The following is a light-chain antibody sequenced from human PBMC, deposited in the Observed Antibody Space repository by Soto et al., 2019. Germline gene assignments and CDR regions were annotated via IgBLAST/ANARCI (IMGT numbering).Light chain of an antibody. V-gene: IGKV1-39*01. J-gene: IGKJ1*01. CDR1: QSISSY. CDR2: AAS. Sequence: DIQMTQSPSSLSASVGDRVSITCRASQSISSYLNWLQQKPGKAPKLLIYAASSLQSGVPPRFSGSGSGTDFTLTISSLQPEDFATYYCQQSYSPLWTFGQGTKVEIK. CDR3: QQSYSPLWT.